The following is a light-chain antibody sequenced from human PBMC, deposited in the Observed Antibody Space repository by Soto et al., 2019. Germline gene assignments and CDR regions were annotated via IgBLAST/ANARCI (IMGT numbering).Light chain of an antibody. CDR3: QKYNSAPQT. J-gene: IGKJ1*01. V-gene: IGKV1-27*01. CDR2: AAS. Sequence: DFQMTQSPSPLSASVGDRVTITCRASQGISNYLAWYQQKPGEVPKLLIYAASTLQSGVPSRFRGSGIGTDFTLTISSLQPEDVATYYCQKYNSAPQTFGQGTKV. CDR1: QGISNY.